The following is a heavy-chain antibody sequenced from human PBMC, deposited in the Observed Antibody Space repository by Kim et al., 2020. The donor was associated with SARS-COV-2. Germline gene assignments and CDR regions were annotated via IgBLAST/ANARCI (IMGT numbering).Heavy chain of an antibody. CDR2: IRSKTYGGTT. J-gene: IGHJ6*02. CDR1: GFTFGDYA. CDR3: TREHYGDHINHYYGMDV. D-gene: IGHD4-17*01. Sequence: GGSLRLSCTASGFTFGDYAMSWVRQAPGKGLEWVGFIRSKTYGGTTEYAASVKGRFTISRDDSKSIAYLQMNSPKTEDTAVYYCTREHYGDHINHYYGMDVWGQGTTVTVSS. V-gene: IGHV3-49*04.